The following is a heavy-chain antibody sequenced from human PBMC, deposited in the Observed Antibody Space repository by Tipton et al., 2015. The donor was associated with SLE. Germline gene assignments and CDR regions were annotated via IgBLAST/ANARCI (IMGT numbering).Heavy chain of an antibody. D-gene: IGHD1-20*01. CDR2: LYTSGNT. CDR1: GGSISSGSYY. CDR3: ARGVNWLNYWYFDL. J-gene: IGHJ2*01. Sequence: TLSLTCTVSGGSISSGSYYWSWIRQPAGKGLEWIGRLYTSGNTNDNPSLKSRVTMSLDTSKNQFSLKLSSVTAADTAVYYCARGVNWLNYWYFDLWGRGTLVTVSS. V-gene: IGHV4-61*02.